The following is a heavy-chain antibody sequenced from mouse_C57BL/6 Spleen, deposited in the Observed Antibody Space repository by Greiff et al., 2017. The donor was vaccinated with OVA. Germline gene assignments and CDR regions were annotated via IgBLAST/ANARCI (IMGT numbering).Heavy chain of an antibody. J-gene: IGHJ2*01. V-gene: IGHV1-59*01. Sequence: QVQLQQPGAELVRPGASVKLSCKASGYTFTSYGMNWVKQRPGQGLEWIGVIDPSDSYTNYNQKFKGKATLTVDKSSSTAYMQLSSLTSEDSADYYVSRTGTEYYFDYWGQGTTLTVSS. CDR1: GYTFTSYG. CDR2: IDPSDSYT. D-gene: IGHD4-1*01. CDR3: SRTGTEYYFDY.